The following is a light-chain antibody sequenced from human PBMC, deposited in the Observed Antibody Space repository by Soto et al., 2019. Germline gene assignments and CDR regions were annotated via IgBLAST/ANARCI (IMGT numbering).Light chain of an antibody. CDR1: SSDIGDYNF. CDR2: GVS. Sequence: QSALTQPASVSGSPAQSITISCTGSSSDIGDYNFVSWYQQHPGKAPKLMIYGVSLRPSGVSDRFSGSKSGNTVSLTISGLQAEDEADYYCSSYTSTSPPFLFGTGTKVTVL. CDR3: SSYTSTSPPFL. J-gene: IGLJ1*01. V-gene: IGLV2-14*01.